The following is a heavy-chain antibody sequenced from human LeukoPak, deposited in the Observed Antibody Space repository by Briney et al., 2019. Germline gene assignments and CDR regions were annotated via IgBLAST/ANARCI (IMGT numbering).Heavy chain of an antibody. V-gene: IGHV1-18*01. D-gene: IGHD5-24*01. J-gene: IGHJ4*02. CDR3: ARVGLADGYNLHYFDY. Sequence: ASVKVSCKASGYTFTSYSISWVRQAPGQGLEWMGWISAHNGNTDYAQKLQGRVTITTDTSTSTAYMELRSLRSDDTAVYYCARVGLADGYNLHYFDYWGQGTLVTVSS. CDR1: GYTFTSYS. CDR2: ISAHNGNT.